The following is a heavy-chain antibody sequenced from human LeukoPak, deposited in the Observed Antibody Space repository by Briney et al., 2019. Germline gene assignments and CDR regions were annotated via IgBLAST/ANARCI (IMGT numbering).Heavy chain of an antibody. Sequence: PGGSLRLSCAASGFTFSSNVMIWVRQAPGKGLEWVSYISSSSSTIYYADSVKGRFTISRDNAKNSLYLQMNSLRAEDTAVYYCAREVGPINHWGQGTLVTVSS. CDR3: AREVGPINH. CDR1: GFTFSSNV. D-gene: IGHD1-26*01. CDR2: ISSSSSTI. J-gene: IGHJ5*02. V-gene: IGHV3-48*01.